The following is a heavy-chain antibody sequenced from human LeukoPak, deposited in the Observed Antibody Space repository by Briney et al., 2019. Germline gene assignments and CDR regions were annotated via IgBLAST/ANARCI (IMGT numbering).Heavy chain of an antibody. D-gene: IGHD2-15*01. Sequence: GGSLRLSCAASGFTLSSYWMTWVRQAPGKGLEWVAYIKQDGSEKYYMDSVKGRFTISRDNAKNSLYLQMNSLRAEDTAVYFCAKSPVSSCRGSFCYPFDYWGQGNLVTVSS. CDR2: IKQDGSEK. CDR1: GFTLSSYW. CDR3: AKSPVSSCRGSFCYPFDY. J-gene: IGHJ4*02. V-gene: IGHV3-7*03.